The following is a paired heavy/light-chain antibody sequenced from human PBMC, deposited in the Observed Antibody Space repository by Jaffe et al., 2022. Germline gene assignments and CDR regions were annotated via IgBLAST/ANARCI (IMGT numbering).Heavy chain of an antibody. CDR2: IYHSGST. CDR1: GYSISSGYY. CDR3: ASIILRYFDRTGWFDP. V-gene: IGHV4-38-2*01. J-gene: IGHJ5*02. D-gene: IGHD3-9*01. Sequence: QVQLQESGPGLVKPSETLSLTCAVSGYSISSGYYWGWIRQPPGKGLEWIGSIYHSGSTYYNPSLKSRVTISVDTSKNQFSLKLSSVTAADTAVYYCASIILRYFDRTGWFDPWGQGTLVTVSS.
Light chain of an antibody. CDR2: GAS. J-gene: IGKJ3*01. CDR3: QQYGSSPMVT. Sequence: EIVLTQSPGTLSLSPGERATLSCRASQSVSSSYLAWYQQKPGQAPRLLIYGASSRATGIPDRFSGSGSGTDFTLTISRLEPEDFAVYYCQQYGSSPMVTFGPGTKVDIK. V-gene: IGKV3-20*01. CDR1: QSVSSSY.